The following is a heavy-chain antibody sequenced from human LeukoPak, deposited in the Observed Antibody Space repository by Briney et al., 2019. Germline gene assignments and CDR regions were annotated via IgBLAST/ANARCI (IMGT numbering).Heavy chain of an antibody. Sequence: GGSLRLSCAASGFTVSSNYMSWVRQAPGKGLEWVSVIYSGGSTYYADSVEGRFTISRDNSKNTLYLQMNSLRAEDTAVYYCGGGGYDYVWGSYRYEVFDYWGQGTLVTVSS. D-gene: IGHD3-16*02. CDR2: IYSGGST. V-gene: IGHV3-66*01. CDR1: GFTVSSNY. J-gene: IGHJ4*02. CDR3: GGGGYDYVWGSYRYEVFDY.